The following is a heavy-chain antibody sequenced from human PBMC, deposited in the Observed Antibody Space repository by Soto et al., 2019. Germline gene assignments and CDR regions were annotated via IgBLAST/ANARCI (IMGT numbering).Heavy chain of an antibody. CDR1: GFTFSSYA. CDR2: VSGSGGST. J-gene: IGHJ4*02. CDR3: AKPPDYNWNDY. V-gene: IGHV3-23*01. Sequence: GGSLRLSCAASGFTFSSYAMSWIRQAPGKGLEWISAVSGSGGSTYYADSVKGRFTISRDNSKDTLYLQMNNLRAEDTAVYYCAKPPDYNWNDYWGQGTLVTVSS. D-gene: IGHD1-20*01.